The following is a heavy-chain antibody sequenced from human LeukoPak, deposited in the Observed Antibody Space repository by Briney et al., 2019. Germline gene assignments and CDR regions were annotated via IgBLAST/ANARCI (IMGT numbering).Heavy chain of an antibody. CDR3: ARPVLRLSGAFEF. CDR2: ISPNTGGT. D-gene: IGHD3-16*01. J-gene: IGHJ4*02. CDR1: GYTFTDYN. V-gene: IGHV1-2*02. Sequence: GASVKVSCKASGYTFTDYNIHWVRQAPGQGLEWMGWISPNTGGTKYAQEFQGRVTVTRDTSISTAYMELGRLRSDDTAMYYCARPVLRLSGAFEFWGQGTPVIVSS.